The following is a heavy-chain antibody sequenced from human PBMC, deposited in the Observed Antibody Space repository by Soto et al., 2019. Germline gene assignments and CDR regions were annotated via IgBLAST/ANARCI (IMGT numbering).Heavy chain of an antibody. CDR1: GFILSDHY. Sequence: PGGSLRLSCVGSGFILSDHYMDWVRQAPGRGLEWVARSRDKGNSYSTEYAASVKGRFTISSDESKNSLFLQMNSLEIEDTAVYFCASGHRGNHLGGDYWGQGALVTVSS. CDR3: ASGHRGNHLGGDY. V-gene: IGHV3-72*01. D-gene: IGHD1-26*01. J-gene: IGHJ4*02. CDR2: SRDKGNSYST.